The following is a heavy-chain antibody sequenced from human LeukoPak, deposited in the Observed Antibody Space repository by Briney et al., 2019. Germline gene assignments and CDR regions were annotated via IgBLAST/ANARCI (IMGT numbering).Heavy chain of an antibody. CDR3: ARDSGYDFYYYYMDV. CDR1: GYSISSGYY. D-gene: IGHD5-12*01. Sequence: SETLSLTCTVSGYSISSGYYWGWIRQPPGKGLEWIGSIYHSGSTYYNPSLKSRVTMSVDTSKNQFSLKLSSVTAADTAVYYCARDSGYDFYYYYMDVWGKGTTVTISS. J-gene: IGHJ6*03. V-gene: IGHV4-38-2*02. CDR2: IYHSGST.